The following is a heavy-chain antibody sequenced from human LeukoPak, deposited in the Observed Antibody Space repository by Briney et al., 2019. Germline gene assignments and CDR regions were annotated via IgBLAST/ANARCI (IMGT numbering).Heavy chain of an antibody. D-gene: IGHD1-14*01. V-gene: IGHV3-23*01. CDR3: AKVLGNRYHDY. J-gene: IGHJ4*02. CDR2: ISDTGVNT. Sequence: PGGSLRLSCAASGFTFSAYPMSWVRQAPGKGLEWVSSISDTGVNTYYADSVKGRFTISRDNSKNTLYLQMNALRAEDTALYSCAKVLGNRYHDYWGQGTLVTVSS. CDR1: GFTFSAYP.